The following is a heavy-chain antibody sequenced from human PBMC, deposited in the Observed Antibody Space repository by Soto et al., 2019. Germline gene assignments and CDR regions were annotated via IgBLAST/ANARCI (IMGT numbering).Heavy chain of an antibody. Sequence: ASVKVSCKASGYTFIGYSIHWVRQAPGQGLEWMGRINPNSGETNFAQTFRGRVTMTTDTSISTAFMELSRLTSDDTAVYYCARGGLYSYPYWGQGTLVTVSS. D-gene: IGHD3-16*02. V-gene: IGHV1-2*02. CDR2: INPNSGET. CDR1: GYTFIGYS. CDR3: ARGGLYSYPY. J-gene: IGHJ4*02.